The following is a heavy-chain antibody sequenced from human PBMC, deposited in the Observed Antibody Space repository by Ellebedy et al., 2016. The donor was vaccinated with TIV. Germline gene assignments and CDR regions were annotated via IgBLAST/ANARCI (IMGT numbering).Heavy chain of an antibody. CDR2: IKQDGSEK. V-gene: IGHV3-7*02. J-gene: IGHJ4*02. D-gene: IGHD5-18*01. Sequence: GESLKISCAASGFTFSSYWMHWVRQAPGKGLEWVASIKQDGSEKYYVDSVKGRFTISRDNAKNTLYLQMNSLRAEDTAVYYCARISTAMGKFDYWGQGTLVTVSS. CDR1: GFTFSSYW. CDR3: ARISTAMGKFDY.